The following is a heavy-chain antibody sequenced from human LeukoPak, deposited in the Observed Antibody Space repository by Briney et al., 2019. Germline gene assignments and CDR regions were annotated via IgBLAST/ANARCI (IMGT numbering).Heavy chain of an antibody. J-gene: IGHJ4*02. CDR3: ARVSAEGNTAMVNGGFDY. Sequence: PGGSLRLSCAASGFTFSDYYMSWIRQAPGKGLEWVSYISSSGSTIYYADSVKGRFTISRDNAKNSLYLQMNSLRAEDTAVYYCARVSAEGNTAMVNGGFDYWGQGTLVTVSS. CDR1: GFTFSDYY. D-gene: IGHD5-18*01. CDR2: ISSSGSTI. V-gene: IGHV3-11*04.